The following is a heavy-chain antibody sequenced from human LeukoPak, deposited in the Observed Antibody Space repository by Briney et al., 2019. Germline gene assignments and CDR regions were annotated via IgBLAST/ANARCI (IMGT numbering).Heavy chain of an antibody. Sequence: PSETLSLTCTVCGGSISSYYWSWMRQPPGKGREGIGYIYYSGSTNYNPSLKRRVTISVDTSKNQFYLKLSSVTAADTAVYYCARDDSSGPAGYHWFDPWGQGTLVTVSS. CDR2: IYYSGST. D-gene: IGHD3-22*01. V-gene: IGHV4-59*13. J-gene: IGHJ5*02. CDR3: ARDDSSGPAGYHWFDP. CDR1: GGSISSYY.